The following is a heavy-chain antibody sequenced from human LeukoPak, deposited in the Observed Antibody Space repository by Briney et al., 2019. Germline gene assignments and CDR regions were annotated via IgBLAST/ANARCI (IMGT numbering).Heavy chain of an antibody. Sequence: ASVKVSCKASGYTFIGYYLHWVRQAPGQAPEWMGWINPNRGGTNYAQKFKGRVTMTRDTSISTAYMELRSLRSDDTAVCFCARGSTETSASHFDYWGQGTLLTVSS. D-gene: IGHD2-8*02. CDR3: ARGSTETSASHFDY. J-gene: IGHJ4*02. CDR2: INPNRGGT. CDR1: GYTFIGYY. V-gene: IGHV1-2*02.